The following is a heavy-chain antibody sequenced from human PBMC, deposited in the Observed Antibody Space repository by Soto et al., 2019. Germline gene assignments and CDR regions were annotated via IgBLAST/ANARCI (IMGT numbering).Heavy chain of an antibody. V-gene: IGHV1-3*01. Sequence: ASVKVSCKAAGYTFTSYSMHWVRQAPGQRLEWMGWINAGNGNTKYSQKFQGRVTITRDTSASTAYMELSSLRSEDTAVYYCASTYSSSSGVGWFDPWGQGTLVTVSS. J-gene: IGHJ5*02. CDR3: ASTYSSSSGVGWFDP. CDR2: INAGNGNT. D-gene: IGHD6-6*01. CDR1: GYTFTSYS.